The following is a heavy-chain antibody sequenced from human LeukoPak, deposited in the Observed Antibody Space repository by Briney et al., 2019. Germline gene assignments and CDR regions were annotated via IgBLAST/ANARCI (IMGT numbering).Heavy chain of an antibody. J-gene: IGHJ4*02. D-gene: IGHD4-17*01. CDR2: INHSGST. V-gene: IGHV4-34*01. CDR1: GGSFSGYY. CDR3: ARVEYGDYGDFDY. Sequence: PSETLSHTCAVYGGSFSGYYWSWIRQPPWKGLEWIGEINHSGSTNSIPSRKSRVTISVDTSKNLFTLKLSSVTAADTAVYYCARVEYGDYGDFDYWGQGTLVTVSS.